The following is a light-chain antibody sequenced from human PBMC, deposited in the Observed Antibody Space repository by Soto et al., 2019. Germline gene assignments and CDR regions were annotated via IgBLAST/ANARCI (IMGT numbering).Light chain of an antibody. CDR3: QNFGDSPFT. CDR1: ETISSHY. Sequence: EIVLMQSPDTLSLSPGERATLSCMASETISSHYIAWYQQKPGQAPRLLIFGASTRATGIPDRFSGSWSGTDFTLTISRLEPEDFAVYYCQNFGDSPFTFGPGTNVDIK. J-gene: IGKJ3*01. CDR2: GAS. V-gene: IGKV3-20*01.